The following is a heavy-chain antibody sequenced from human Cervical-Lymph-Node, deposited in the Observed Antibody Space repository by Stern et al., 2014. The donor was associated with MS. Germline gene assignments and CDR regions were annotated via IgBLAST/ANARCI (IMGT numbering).Heavy chain of an antibody. CDR2: TYYRSQWYY. CDR3: ARDGELGLDTCDI. J-gene: IGHJ3*02. CDR1: GDSVSSSVAA. V-gene: IGHV6-1*01. D-gene: IGHD7-27*01. Sequence: QVQLQESGPGLVKPSQTLSLTCAISGDSVSSSVAAWNWIRQSPSRGLEWLGRTYYRSQWYYDYAASVKSRITINPDTSKNQFSLLLSSVTPEDTAVYYCARDGELGLDTCDIWGQGTMVTVSS.